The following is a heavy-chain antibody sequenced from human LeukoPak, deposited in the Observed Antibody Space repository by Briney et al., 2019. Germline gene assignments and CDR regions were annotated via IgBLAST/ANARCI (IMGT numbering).Heavy chain of an antibody. Sequence: GASVKVSCKASGYTFTGYYMHWVRQAPGQGLEWMGIINPSGGSTSYAQKFQGRVTMTRDTSTSTVYMELSSLRSEDTAVYYCAREGIVDAFDIWGQGTMVTVSS. CDR1: GYTFTGYY. J-gene: IGHJ3*02. CDR2: INPSGGST. V-gene: IGHV1-46*01. D-gene: IGHD2/OR15-2a*01. CDR3: AREGIVDAFDI.